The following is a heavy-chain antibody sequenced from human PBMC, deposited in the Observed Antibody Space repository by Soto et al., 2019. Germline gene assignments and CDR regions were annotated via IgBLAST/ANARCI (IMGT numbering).Heavy chain of an antibody. CDR1: GGSFSGYY. J-gene: IGHJ4*02. CDR3: ASSYCSSTSCQFYFDY. V-gene: IGHV4-34*01. CDR2: INHSGST. Sequence: SETLSLTCAVYGGSFSGYYWSWIRQPPGKGLEWIGEINHSGSTNYNPSLKSRVTISVDTSKNQFSLKLSSVTAADTAVYCCASSYCSSTSCQFYFDYWGQGTLVTVS. D-gene: IGHD2-2*01.